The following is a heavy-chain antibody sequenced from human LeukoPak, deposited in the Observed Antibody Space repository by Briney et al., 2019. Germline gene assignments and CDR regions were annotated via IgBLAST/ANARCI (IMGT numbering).Heavy chain of an antibody. CDR3: ARHAGSYYTYNFDY. CDR2: IYYSGST. J-gene: IGHJ4*02. V-gene: IGHV4-39*01. CDR1: GGSIRSSSYY. D-gene: IGHD3-22*01. Sequence: SETLSLTCTVSGGSIRSSSYYWGWIRQPPGKGLEWIGSIYYSGSTNYKPSLRSRVTISVDTSKNQFSLKLGSVTAADTAVYYCARHAGSYYTYNFDYWGQGTLVTVSS.